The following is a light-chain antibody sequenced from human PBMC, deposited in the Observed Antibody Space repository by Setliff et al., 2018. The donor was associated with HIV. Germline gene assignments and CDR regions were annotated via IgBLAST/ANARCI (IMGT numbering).Light chain of an antibody. CDR1: SSDIGSYNY. J-gene: IGLJ2*01. CDR2: DVS. V-gene: IGLV2-14*03. CDR3: STYSSSSTLVL. Sequence: QSVLPQPASVSGSPGQSITISCTGSSSDIGSYNYVSWYQQHPGKAPKLMIYDVSVRPSGVSNRFSGSKSGNTASLTISGLQAEDEADYHCSTYSSSSTLVLFGGGTKVTVL.